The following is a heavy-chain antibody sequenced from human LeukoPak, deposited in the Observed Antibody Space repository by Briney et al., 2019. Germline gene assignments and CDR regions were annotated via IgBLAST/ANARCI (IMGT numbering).Heavy chain of an antibody. Sequence: GGSLRLSCAASGFTFSGSAMHWVRQASGKGLEWVGRIRSKANSYATAYAASVKGRFTISRDDSKNTAYLQMSSLKTEDTAVYYCARDLAYSGRFYFDYWGQGTLATVSS. CDR3: ARDLAYSGRFYFDY. CDR1: GFTFSGSA. D-gene: IGHD5-12*01. CDR2: IRSKANSYAT. J-gene: IGHJ4*02. V-gene: IGHV3-73*01.